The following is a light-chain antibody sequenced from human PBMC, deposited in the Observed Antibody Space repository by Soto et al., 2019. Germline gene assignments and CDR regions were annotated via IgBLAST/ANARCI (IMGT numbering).Light chain of an antibody. CDR3: QSYDSSLITYV. CDR2: GNT. J-gene: IGLJ1*01. V-gene: IGLV1-40*01. Sequence: QSVLTQPPSVSGAPGQRVTISCTGSSSNIGAGYDVHWYQRLPGTAPKLLIYGNTNRPSGVPDRFSGSKSDTSASLVITGLQAEDEADYYCQSYDSSLITYVFGTGTKVTV. CDR1: SSNIGAGYD.